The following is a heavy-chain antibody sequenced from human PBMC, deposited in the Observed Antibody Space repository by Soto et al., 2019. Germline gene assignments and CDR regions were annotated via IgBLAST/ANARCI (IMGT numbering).Heavy chain of an antibody. J-gene: IGHJ5*02. D-gene: IGHD2-15*01. CDR3: ARYLYDSLFFRFSP. V-gene: IGHV3-21*01. CDR2: ISRSSSYI. Sequence: GGSLRLSCAASGFTFSSYSMNWVRQAPGKGLEWVSSISRSSSYIYYADSVKGRFTISRDNAKNSLYLQMNSLRAEDTAVYYCARYLYDSLFFRFSPWARGTLVPVSS. CDR1: GFTFSSYS.